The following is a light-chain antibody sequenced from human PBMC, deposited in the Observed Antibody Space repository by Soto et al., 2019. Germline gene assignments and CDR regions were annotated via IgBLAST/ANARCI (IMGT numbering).Light chain of an antibody. CDR3: QQYGYSPGIA. Sequence: EIVLTQSPGTLSLSPGERATLSCRASQSVSSNYLAWYQQKSGQAPRLLIYDATSRATDVPARFSGSGSGTDFTLTISRLEPEDFAVYYGQQYGYSPGIAVGGGTTVQIK. J-gene: IGKJ4*01. CDR1: QSVSSNY. V-gene: IGKV3-20*01. CDR2: DAT.